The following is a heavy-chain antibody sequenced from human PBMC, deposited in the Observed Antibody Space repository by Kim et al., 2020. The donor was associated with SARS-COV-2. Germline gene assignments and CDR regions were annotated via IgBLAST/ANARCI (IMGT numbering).Heavy chain of an antibody. CDR1: GFTFRSYS. CDR2: ISNINSYI. Sequence: GSLRLSCAASGFTFRSYSMNWGRQAPGKGLEWVSSISNINSYIYFADSVKGRFTISRDNAKNSLYLQMNSLRAEDTAVYYCARAGGTYWYFDLWGRGTLVTVSS. CDR3: ARAGGTYWYFDL. D-gene: IGHD1-1*01. J-gene: IGHJ2*01. V-gene: IGHV3-21*01.